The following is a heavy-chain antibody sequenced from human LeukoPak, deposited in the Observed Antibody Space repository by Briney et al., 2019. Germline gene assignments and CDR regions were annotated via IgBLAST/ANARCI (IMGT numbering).Heavy chain of an antibody. V-gene: IGHV3-30*03. J-gene: IGHJ5*02. D-gene: IGHD3-10*01. Sequence: GRSLRLSCAASGFTFSSYGMHWVRQAPGKGLEWVAVISYDGSNKYYADSVKGRFTISRDNSKNTLYLQMNSLRAEDTAVYYCARGRESNWFDPWGQGTLVTVSS. CDR1: GFTFSSYG. CDR2: ISYDGSNK. CDR3: ARGRESNWFDP.